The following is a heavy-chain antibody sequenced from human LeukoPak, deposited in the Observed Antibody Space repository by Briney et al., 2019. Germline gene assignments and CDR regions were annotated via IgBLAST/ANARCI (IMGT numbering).Heavy chain of an antibody. CDR1: GFTFSSYA. CDR2: ISYDGSNK. V-gene: IGHV3-30*04. J-gene: IGHJ6*02. CDR3: ARAPSHYDILTGLLYYYGMDV. Sequence: GGSLRLSCAASGFTFSSYAMHWVRQAPGKGLEWVAVISYDGSNKYYADSVKGRFTISRDNSKNTLYLQMNSLRAEDTAVYYCARAPSHYDILTGLLYYYGMDVWGQGTTVTVSS. D-gene: IGHD3-9*01.